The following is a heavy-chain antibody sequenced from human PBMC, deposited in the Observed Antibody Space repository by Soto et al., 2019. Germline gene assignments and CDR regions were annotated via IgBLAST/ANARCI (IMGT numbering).Heavy chain of an antibody. D-gene: IGHD3-10*01. CDR3: ARDPVGLMVRGVIPLDY. CDR2: ISAYNGNT. Sequence: ASVKVSCKASGYTFTSYGISWVRQAPGQGLEWMGWISAYNGNTNYAQKLQGRVTMTTDTSTSTAYMELRSLRSDDTAVYYCARDPVGLMVRGVIPLDYWGQGTLVTVSS. V-gene: IGHV1-18*01. CDR1: GYTFTSYG. J-gene: IGHJ4*02.